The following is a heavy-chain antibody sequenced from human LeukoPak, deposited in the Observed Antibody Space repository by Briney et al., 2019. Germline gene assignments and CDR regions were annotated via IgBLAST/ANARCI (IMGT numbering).Heavy chain of an antibody. CDR3: ARGPPRGKYYYMDV. D-gene: IGHD1-1*01. CDR2: IGTASDT. V-gene: IGHV3-13*01. J-gene: IGHJ6*03. CDR1: GFTFSSFD. Sequence: PGGSLRLSCAASGFTFSSFDMHWVRQPPGQGLEWVSTIGTASDTYYPGSVEGRFTLSRDNAKNSLYLQMNCLTAGDTAVYYCARGPPRGKYYYMDVWGKGTTVTVSS.